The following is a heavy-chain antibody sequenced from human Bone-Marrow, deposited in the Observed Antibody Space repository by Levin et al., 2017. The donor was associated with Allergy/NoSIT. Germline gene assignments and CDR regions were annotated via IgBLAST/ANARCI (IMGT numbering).Heavy chain of an antibody. Sequence: VASVKVSCKASGYTFNSYYMHWVRQAPGQGLEWVGVISPSSGTATYAQKFQGRVTMTRDTSTSTVYMDLSSLRSEDTAVYYCARGGNGVDSWGQGTLVTVSS. J-gene: IGHJ4*02. CDR1: GYTFNSYY. V-gene: IGHV1-46*02. CDR2: ISPSSGTA. D-gene: IGHD4-23*01. CDR3: ARGGNGVDS.